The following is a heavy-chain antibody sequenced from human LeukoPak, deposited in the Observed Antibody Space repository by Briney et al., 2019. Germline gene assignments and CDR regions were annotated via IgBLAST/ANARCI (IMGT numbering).Heavy chain of an antibody. J-gene: IGHJ6*02. Sequence: PGRSLRLSCAASGFTFSSYGMPWVRQAPGKGLEWVAVIWYEGSNKYYADSVKGRFTISRDNSKNTLYLQMNSLRAEDTAVYYSARDCRYSSRWYTENYYYYGMDVWGQGPTVTVSS. V-gene: IGHV3-33*01. D-gene: IGHD6-13*01. CDR3: ARDCRYSSRWYTENYYYYGMDV. CDR2: IWYEGSNK. CDR1: GFTFSSYG.